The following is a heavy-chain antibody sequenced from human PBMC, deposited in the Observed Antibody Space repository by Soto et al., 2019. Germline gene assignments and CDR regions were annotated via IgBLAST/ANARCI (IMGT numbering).Heavy chain of an antibody. CDR3: VREVSASYDHAGMDA. CDR2: ISGNNGNT. Sequence: QVKLVRSRGAVKKPGASLKVSCKTTGYSFTTYGISWVRQAPGQGLAWMGWISGNNGNTNYAQNPQGRVTMTTDTSTSTAYMEVRGLRSDVSVVYYCVREVSASYDHAGMDAWGQGSTVT. CDR1: GYSFTTYG. V-gene: IGHV1-18*01. J-gene: IGHJ6*02. D-gene: IGHD5-12*01.